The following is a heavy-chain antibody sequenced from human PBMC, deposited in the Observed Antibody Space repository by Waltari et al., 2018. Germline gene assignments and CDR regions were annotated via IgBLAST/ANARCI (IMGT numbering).Heavy chain of an antibody. Sequence: QVQLQESGPGLVQPSQTLSLTCTVSGVSITSGSYSCSWIRQPAGKGLEWIGRIYTSGSTNYSPSLKSRVTISVDTSKNQCSLKLSSVTAADTAVYYCVREGIYSSAKDARFDPWGQGTLVTVSS. V-gene: IGHV4-61*02. CDR2: IYTSGST. D-gene: IGHD6-25*01. J-gene: IGHJ5*02. CDR1: GVSITSGSYS. CDR3: VREGIYSSAKDARFDP.